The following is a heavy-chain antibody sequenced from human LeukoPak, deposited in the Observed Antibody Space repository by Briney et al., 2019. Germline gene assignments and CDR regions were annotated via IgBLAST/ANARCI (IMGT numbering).Heavy chain of an antibody. Sequence: GESLKISFKGSGYSFTSYWIGWVRQMPGKGREWMGIIYPGDSDTRYSPSFQGQVTISADKSISTAYLQWSSLKASDTAMYYCARNLDYGDYHYLFDYWGQGTLVTVSS. D-gene: IGHD4-17*01. CDR3: ARNLDYGDYHYLFDY. CDR1: GYSFTSYW. J-gene: IGHJ4*02. V-gene: IGHV5-51*01. CDR2: IYPGDSDT.